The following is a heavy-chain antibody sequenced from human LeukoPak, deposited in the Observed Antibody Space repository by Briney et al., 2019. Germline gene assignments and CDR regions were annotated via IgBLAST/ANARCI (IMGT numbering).Heavy chain of an antibody. Sequence: GASVNVSFKASGYTFTTYAMHWVRQAPGQRLEWMGWINAGNGNTKYSQKFQGRVTFTRDTSASTAYVELSSLRSEDTAVYYCARDLGVVVIPTGEYYFDYWGQGTLVTVSS. CDR1: GYTFTTYA. D-gene: IGHD3-22*01. V-gene: IGHV1-3*01. J-gene: IGHJ4*02. CDR2: INAGNGNT. CDR3: ARDLGVVVIPTGEYYFDY.